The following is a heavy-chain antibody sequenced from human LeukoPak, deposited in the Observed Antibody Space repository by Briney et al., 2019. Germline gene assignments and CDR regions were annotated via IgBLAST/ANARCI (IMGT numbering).Heavy chain of an antibody. D-gene: IGHD3-22*01. CDR2: INPSGGST. J-gene: IGHJ5*02. CDR1: GYTFTSYD. CDR3: ARDLGQYYDTSDNWFDP. Sequence: GASVKVSCKASGYTFTSYDINWVRQAPRQGLECMGIINPSGGSTSYAQKFQGRVTMTRDMSTSTVYMELSSLRAEDTAVYYCARDLGQYYDTSDNWFDPWGQGTLVTVSS. V-gene: IGHV1-46*01.